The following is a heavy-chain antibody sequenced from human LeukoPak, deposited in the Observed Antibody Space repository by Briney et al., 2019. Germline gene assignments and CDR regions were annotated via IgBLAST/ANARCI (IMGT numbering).Heavy chain of an antibody. J-gene: IGHJ4*02. CDR2: INSDGSST. V-gene: IGHV3-74*01. CDR3: ARADYYCSSTSCGFDY. D-gene: IGHD2-2*01. CDR1: GFTFSSYW. Sequence: GGSLRLSCAASGFTFSSYWMHSVRQAPGKGLVWVSRINSDGSSTSYADSVKGRFTISRDNAKNTLYLQMNSLRAEDTAVYYCARADYYCSSTSCGFDYWGQGTLVTVSS.